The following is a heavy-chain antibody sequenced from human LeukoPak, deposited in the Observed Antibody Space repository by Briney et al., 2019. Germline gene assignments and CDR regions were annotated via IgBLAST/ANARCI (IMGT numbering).Heavy chain of an antibody. V-gene: IGHV4-38-2*02. Sequence: SSETLSLTCAVSGYSISSGYYWGWIRQPPGKGLEWIGSVYQSGTTYYNPSLKSRVTISLDTFKHHFSLRLSSVTAADTAVYFCARENYYGSGSYHSILDYWGPGTLVTVSS. CDR2: VYQSGTT. CDR3: ARENYYGSGSYHSILDY. J-gene: IGHJ4*02. D-gene: IGHD3-10*01. CDR1: GYSISSGYY.